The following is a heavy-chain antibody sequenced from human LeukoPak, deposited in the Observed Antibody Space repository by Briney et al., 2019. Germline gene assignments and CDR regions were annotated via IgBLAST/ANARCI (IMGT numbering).Heavy chain of an antibody. D-gene: IGHD2-15*01. CDR3: ARGLCSGGSCYSGYYYYGMDV. CDR1: GFTVSSNY. Sequence: GGSLRLSCAASGFTVSSNYMSWVRQAPGKGLEWVSVIYSGGSTYYADSVKGRFTISRDNSKNTLYLQMNSLRAEDTAVYYCARGLCSGGSCYSGYYYYGMDVWGQGTTVTVSS. CDR2: IYSGGST. J-gene: IGHJ6*02. V-gene: IGHV3-53*01.